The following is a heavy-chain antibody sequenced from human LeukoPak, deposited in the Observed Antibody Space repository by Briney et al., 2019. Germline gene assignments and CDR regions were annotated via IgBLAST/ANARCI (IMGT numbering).Heavy chain of an antibody. CDR1: GFTFSSSA. D-gene: IGHD2/OR15-2a*01. Sequence: PGGSLRLSCAASGFTFSSSAMCWVRQAPGKGLEWVANIRQDGGDKYYADSVKGRFTISRDNAKNSLYLQMNSLRAEDTAVYSCARVIVTVPGQSDYFDYWGQGTLVTFSS. CDR2: IRQDGGDK. CDR3: ARVIVTVPGQSDYFDY. V-gene: IGHV3-7*03. J-gene: IGHJ4*02.